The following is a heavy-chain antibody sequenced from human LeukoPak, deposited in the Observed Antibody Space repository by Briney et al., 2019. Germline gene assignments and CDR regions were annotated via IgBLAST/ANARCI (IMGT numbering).Heavy chain of an antibody. CDR2: ISDDSSKT. Sequence: GGSLRLSCAASGFTFRNYAMGWVRRAPGKGLECVSAISDDSSKTSYADSVKGRFTISRDYSKNTLYLQMNSLRAEDTAVYYCAKEGPDYGDYRSGDYFDFWGQGTLVTVSS. CDR1: GFTFRNYA. V-gene: IGHV3-23*01. CDR3: AKEGPDYGDYRSGDYFDF. D-gene: IGHD4-17*01. J-gene: IGHJ4*02.